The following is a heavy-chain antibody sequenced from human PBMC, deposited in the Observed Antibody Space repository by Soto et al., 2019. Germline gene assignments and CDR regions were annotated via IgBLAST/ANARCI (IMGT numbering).Heavy chain of an antibody. D-gene: IGHD2-2*01. Sequence: QVQLVQSGAEVMKPGASVKVSGKASGYIFTSYNINWLRQAAGHGLEWMGWVNPDSGHTVYAQKFQGRVTMTRDTSIGTAHMELRSLTPEDTAVYYCARSAPFCNAALEYLYYMDVWGKGASVTVSS. CDR2: VNPDSGHT. CDR3: ARSAPFCNAALEYLYYMDV. V-gene: IGHV1-8*02. J-gene: IGHJ6*03. CDR1: GYIFTSYN.